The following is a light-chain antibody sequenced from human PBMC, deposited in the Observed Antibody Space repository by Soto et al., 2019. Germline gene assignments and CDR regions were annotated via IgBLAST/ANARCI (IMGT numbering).Light chain of an antibody. Sequence: QSVLTQPASVSGSPGQSITISCTGTSSDVGGYNYVSWYQQHPGKAPKLMIYEVSNRPSGVSNRFSGSKSGNTASLTISGLQAEDEADYYCSSYTSSSTLGLVVFGTGTKLTVL. V-gene: IGLV2-14*01. CDR3: SSYTSSSTLGLVV. CDR2: EVS. J-gene: IGLJ1*01. CDR1: SSDVGGYNY.